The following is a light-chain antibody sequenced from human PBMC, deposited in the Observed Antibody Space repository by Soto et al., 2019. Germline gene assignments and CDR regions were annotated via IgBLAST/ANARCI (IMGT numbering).Light chain of an antibody. CDR1: SSDVGSYNL. CDR3: CSYAGSSTPLYV. J-gene: IGLJ1*01. CDR2: EGS. Sequence: QSALTQPASVSGSPGQSITISCTRTSSDVGSYNLVSWYQQHPGKAPKLMIYEGSKRPSGVSNRFSGSKSGNTASLTISGLQAEDEADYYCCSYAGSSTPLYVFGTGTKLTVL. V-gene: IGLV2-23*01.